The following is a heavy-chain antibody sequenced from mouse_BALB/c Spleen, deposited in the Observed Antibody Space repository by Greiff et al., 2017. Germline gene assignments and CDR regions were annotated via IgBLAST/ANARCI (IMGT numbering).Heavy chain of an antibody. CDR1: GFTFSSYA. CDR3: ARGGLLFFDY. J-gene: IGHJ2*01. CDR2: ISSGGSYT. V-gene: IGHV5-9-4*01. Sequence: EVQLVESGGGLVKPGGSLKLSCAASGFTFSSYAMSWVRQSPEKRLEWVAEISSGGSYTYYPDTVTGRFTISRDNAKNTLYLEMSSLRSEDTAMYYCARGGLLFFDYWGQGTTLTVSS. D-gene: IGHD1-1*01.